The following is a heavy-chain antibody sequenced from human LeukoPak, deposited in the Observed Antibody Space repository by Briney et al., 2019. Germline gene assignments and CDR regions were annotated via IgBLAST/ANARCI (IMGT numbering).Heavy chain of an antibody. V-gene: IGHV4-4*07. CDR2: IYTSGST. D-gene: IGHD6-13*01. Sequence: PSETLSLTCTASGGSISSYYWSWIRQPAGKGLEWIGRIYTSGSTNYNPSLKSRVTMSVDTSKNQFSLTLSSVTAADTAVYYCARVRVGQLGRTNFDYWGQGTLVTVSS. CDR1: GGSISSYY. CDR3: ARVRVGQLGRTNFDY. J-gene: IGHJ4*02.